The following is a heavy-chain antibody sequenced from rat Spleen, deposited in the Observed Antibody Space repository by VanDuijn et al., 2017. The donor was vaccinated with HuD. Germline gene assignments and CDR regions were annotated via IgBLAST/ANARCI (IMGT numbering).Heavy chain of an antibody. D-gene: IGHD1-12*02. CDR3: VRSDGVNYYLPFAD. CDR2: VNSAGTT. Sequence: EVQLQESGPGLVKPSQSLSLTCSVTGHSITTSYRWNWIRKFPGNKLEWLGYVNSAGTTNYNPSLKSRISITRDTSKNQFFLQVNSVTTEDTATYSCVRSDGVNYYLPFADWGQGTLVTVSS. J-gene: IGHJ3*01. V-gene: IGHV3-3*01. CDR1: GHSITTSYR.